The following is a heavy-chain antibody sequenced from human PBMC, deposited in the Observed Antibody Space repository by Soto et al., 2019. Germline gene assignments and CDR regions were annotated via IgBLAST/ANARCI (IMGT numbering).Heavy chain of an antibody. D-gene: IGHD3-22*01. CDR2: INHSGST. J-gene: IGHJ5*02. V-gene: IGHV4-34*01. Sequence: SETLSLTCAVYGGSFSGYYWSWIRQPPGKGLEWIGEINHSGSTNYNPSLKSRVTISVDTSKNQFSLKLSSVTAADTAVYYCARGGGYYYDSSGQINWFDPWGQGILVTVSS. CDR3: ARGGGYYYDSSGQINWFDP. CDR1: GGSFSGYY.